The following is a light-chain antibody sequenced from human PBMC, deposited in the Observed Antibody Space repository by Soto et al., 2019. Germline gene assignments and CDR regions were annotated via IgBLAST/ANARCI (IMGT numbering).Light chain of an antibody. J-gene: IGKJ5*01. CDR3: QQYRFSPIS. CDR2: DAS. Sequence: EVVLTQSPGTLSLSPGERVTLSCRASQTVTNDYLAWYQQKDGQAPRLLIYDASTRATGVPDRFSGSGSGPEDTLTITRLEPEDFAVYSCQQYRFSPISFGQGTRLELK. CDR1: QTVTNDY. V-gene: IGKV3-20*01.